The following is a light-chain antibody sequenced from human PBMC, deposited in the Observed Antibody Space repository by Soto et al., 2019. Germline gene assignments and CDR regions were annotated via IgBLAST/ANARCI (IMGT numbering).Light chain of an antibody. V-gene: IGKV3-11*01. CDR3: QQRSSWST. CDR2: DAS. CDR1: QSVSSF. Sequence: EIVLTRSPATLSLSPGERATLSCRASQSVSSFLAWYQQKPGQAPRLLIYDASNRATGIPTRFSGSGSGTDFTLTISSLEPEDFALYYCQQRSSWSTFGLGTRLEI. J-gene: IGKJ5*01.